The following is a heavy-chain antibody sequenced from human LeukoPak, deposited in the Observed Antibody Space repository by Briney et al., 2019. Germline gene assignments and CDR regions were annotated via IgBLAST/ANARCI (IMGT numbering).Heavy chain of an antibody. CDR1: GFTFSSYS. CDR3: ANQGSGSLYYYYMDV. D-gene: IGHD3-10*01. J-gene: IGHJ6*03. V-gene: IGHV3-48*01. Sequence: PGGSLRLSCAASGFTFSSYSMNWVRQAPGKGLERVSYISSSSSTIYYADSVKGRFTTSRDNAKNTLYLQMNSLRAEDTAVYYCANQGSGSLYYYYMDVWGKGTAVTISS. CDR2: ISSSSSTI.